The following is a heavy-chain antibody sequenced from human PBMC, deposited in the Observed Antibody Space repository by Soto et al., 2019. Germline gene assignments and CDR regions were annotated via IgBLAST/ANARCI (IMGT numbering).Heavy chain of an antibody. Sequence: ASVKVSCKASGYTFTSYAMHWVRQAPGQGLEWMGWINPNSGGTNYAQKFQGWVTMTRDTSISTAYMELSRLRSDDTAVYYCARLTTEYSNTYYGMDVWGQGTTVTVSS. CDR3: ARLTTEYSNTYYGMDV. CDR2: INPNSGGT. V-gene: IGHV1-2*04. J-gene: IGHJ6*02. CDR1: GYTFTSYA. D-gene: IGHD4-4*01.